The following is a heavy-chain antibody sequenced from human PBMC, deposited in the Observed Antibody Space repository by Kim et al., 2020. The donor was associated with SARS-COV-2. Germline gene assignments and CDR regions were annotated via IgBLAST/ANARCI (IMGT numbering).Heavy chain of an antibody. D-gene: IGHD4-17*01. J-gene: IGHJ6*02. V-gene: IGHV4-31*03. Sequence: SETLSLTCTVSGGSISSGGYYWSWIRQHPGKGLEWIGYIYYSGSTYYNPSLKSRVTISVDTSKNQFSLKLSSVTAADTAVYYCASSEGPVTTVLPYYYYGMDVWGQGTTVTVSS. CDR1: GGSISSGGYY. CDR2: IYYSGST. CDR3: ASSEGPVTTVLPYYYYGMDV.